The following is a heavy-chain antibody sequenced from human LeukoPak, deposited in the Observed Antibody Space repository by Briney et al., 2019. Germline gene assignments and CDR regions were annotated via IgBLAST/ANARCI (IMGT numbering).Heavy chain of an antibody. J-gene: IGHJ4*02. Sequence: GESLKISFQGSGYSFSNYWLAWVRQMPGKGLGWMGIIYPGDSDTRYSPSFQGQVTISVDKSISTAYLQWSSLKASDTAMYYCARLDLVPTSIDWGQGTLVTVSS. V-gene: IGHV5-51*01. CDR2: IYPGDSDT. CDR1: GYSFSNYW. D-gene: IGHD5-12*01. CDR3: ARLDLVPTSID.